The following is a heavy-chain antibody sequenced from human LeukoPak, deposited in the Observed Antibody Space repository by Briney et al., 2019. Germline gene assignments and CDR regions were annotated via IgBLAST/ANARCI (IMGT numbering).Heavy chain of an antibody. CDR2: ISGSGGST. CDR3: AKGTYNWNDDYYFDY. J-gene: IGHJ4*02. Sequence: PGGSLRLSCAASGFTFSSYAMSWVRQAPGKGLQWVSTISGSGGSTYYADSVKGRFTISRDSSKNTLYLQMNSLRAEDTAVYYCAKGTYNWNDDYYFDYWGQGTLVTVSS. V-gene: IGHV3-23*01. D-gene: IGHD1-20*01. CDR1: GFTFSSYA.